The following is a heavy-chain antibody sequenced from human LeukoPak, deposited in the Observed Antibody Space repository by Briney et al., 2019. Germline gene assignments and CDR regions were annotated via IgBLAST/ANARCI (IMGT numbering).Heavy chain of an antibody. Sequence: SETLSLTCTVSGGSISSYYWSWIRQPPGKGLEWIGYIYYSGSTYYNPSLKSRVTISVDTSKNQFSLKLSSVTAADTAVYYCAREVYSSSWYYWGQGTLVTVSS. D-gene: IGHD6-13*01. CDR2: IYYSGST. V-gene: IGHV4-59*12. CDR1: GGSISSYY. CDR3: AREVYSSSWYY. J-gene: IGHJ4*02.